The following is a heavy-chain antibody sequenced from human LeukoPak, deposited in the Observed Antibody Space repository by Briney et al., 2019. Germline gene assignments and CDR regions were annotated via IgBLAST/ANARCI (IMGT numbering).Heavy chain of an antibody. CDR2: IYYSGST. CDR1: GGSISSYY. Sequence: PSETLSLTCTVSGGSISSYYWSWIRQPPGKGLEWIGYIYYSGSTNYNPSLKSRVTLSVDTSKNQFSLKLSSVTAADTAMYYCARGSSSSWYHSLYYWGQGTLVTVSS. V-gene: IGHV4-59*01. D-gene: IGHD6-13*01. J-gene: IGHJ4*02. CDR3: ARGSSSSWYHSLYY.